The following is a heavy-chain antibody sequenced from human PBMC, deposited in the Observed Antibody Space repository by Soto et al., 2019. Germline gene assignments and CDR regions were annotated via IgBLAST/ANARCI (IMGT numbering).Heavy chain of an antibody. V-gene: IGHV3-21*06. CDR2: ISSTTNYI. CDR3: ARESEDLTSNFDY. Sequence: ESLKISCAASGFTFTRYSMNWVRQAPGKGLEWVSSISSTTNYIYYGDSMKGRFTISRDNGKNSLYLEIHSLRAEDTAVYYCARESEDLTSNFDYWGQGTLVTVSS. CDR1: GFTFTRYS. J-gene: IGHJ4*02.